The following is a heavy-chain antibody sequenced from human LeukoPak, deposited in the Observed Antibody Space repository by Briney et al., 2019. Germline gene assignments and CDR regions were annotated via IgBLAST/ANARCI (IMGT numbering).Heavy chain of an antibody. D-gene: IGHD5-18*01. V-gene: IGHV5-51*01. CDR3: ARPEWIQGAFDI. CDR1: GYSFTSYW. J-gene: IGHJ3*02. CDR2: IHPGDSDT. Sequence: NLGESLKISCKGSGYSFTSYWIGWVRQMPGKGLEWKGIIHPGDSDTRYSPSFQGQVTISADKSISTAYLQWSSLKASDTAMYYCARPEWIQGAFDIWGQGTMVTVSS.